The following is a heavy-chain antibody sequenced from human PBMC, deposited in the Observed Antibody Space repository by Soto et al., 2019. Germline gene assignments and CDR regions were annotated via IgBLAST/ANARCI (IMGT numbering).Heavy chain of an antibody. D-gene: IGHD3-10*01. Sequence: QVQLVQSGAEVKKPGASVKVSCKASGYTFTGYYMHWVRQAPGQGLEWMGWINPNSGGTNYAQKFQGRVTMTRDTSISTAYMELSRLRSDDTAVYYCARDFIYTRDLYYYGSGSYVSVPKIWGQGTMVTVSS. CDR1: GYTFTGYY. V-gene: IGHV1-2*02. CDR2: INPNSGGT. CDR3: ARDFIYTRDLYYYGSGSYVSVPKI. J-gene: IGHJ3*02.